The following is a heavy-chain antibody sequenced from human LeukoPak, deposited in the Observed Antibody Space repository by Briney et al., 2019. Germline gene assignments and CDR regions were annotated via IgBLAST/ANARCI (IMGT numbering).Heavy chain of an antibody. D-gene: IGHD6-19*01. V-gene: IGHV4-38-2*02. CDR3: VRDIYNSDWTALDY. Sequence: SETLSLTCAVSGYSISSGYYWGWIRQPPGEGLEWIGNIYHSGSAYYNPSLKSRVTMSVDTSKNQFSLKLSSVTATDTAMYYCVRDIYNSDWTALDYWGQGTLVTVSS. CDR2: IYHSGSA. J-gene: IGHJ4*02. CDR1: GYSISSGYY.